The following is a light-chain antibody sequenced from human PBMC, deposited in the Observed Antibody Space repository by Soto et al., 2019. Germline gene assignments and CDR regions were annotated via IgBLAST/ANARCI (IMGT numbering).Light chain of an antibody. V-gene: IGLV1-40*01. CDR3: SSYTTIKTVV. CDR1: SSNIGAGYD. CDR2: RDS. Sequence: QSVLTQPPSVSGAPGQRVTISCTGSSSNIGAGYDVHWYQQLPGRAPKLLISRDSNRPSGVPDRFSGSKSGTSASLAITGLQAEDEADYYCSSYTTIKTVVFGGGTKLTVL. J-gene: IGLJ2*01.